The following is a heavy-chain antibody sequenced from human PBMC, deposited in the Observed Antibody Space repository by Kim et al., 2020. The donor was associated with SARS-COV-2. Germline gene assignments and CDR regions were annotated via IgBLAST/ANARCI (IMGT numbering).Heavy chain of an antibody. CDR2: T. J-gene: IGHJ4*02. V-gene: IGHV3-49*02. Sequence: TEYAASVKGRFTISRDDSKSIAYLQMNSLKTEDTAVYYCTRDDFWSGYYTFWGQGTLVTVSS. CDR3: TRDDFWSGYYTF. D-gene: IGHD3-3*01.